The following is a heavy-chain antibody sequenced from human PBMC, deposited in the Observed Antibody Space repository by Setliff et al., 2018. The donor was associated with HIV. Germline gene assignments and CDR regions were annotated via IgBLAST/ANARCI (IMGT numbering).Heavy chain of an antibody. J-gene: IGHJ3*02. Sequence: SETLSLTCSVSGGSISGSSYYWGWIRQPPGKGLEWIGNIYYSGSTYYNPSLKSRGAMSVDTSKNQFSLRLSSVTAADTAVYYCARHYPGIARGAFDIWGQGTMVTVSS. CDR1: GGSISGSSYY. CDR3: ARHYPGIARGAFDI. CDR2: IYYSGST. V-gene: IGHV4-39*01. D-gene: IGHD6-13*01.